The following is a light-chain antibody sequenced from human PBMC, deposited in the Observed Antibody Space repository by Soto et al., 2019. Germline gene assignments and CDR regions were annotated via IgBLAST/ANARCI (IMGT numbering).Light chain of an antibody. V-gene: IGLV7-43*01. J-gene: IGLJ2*01. CDR1: TGAVTGGYY. CDR2: STS. CDR3: LLYYGGAQLI. Sequence: QAVVTQEPSLSVSPGGTVTLTCASSTGAVTGGYYPNWFQRQPGQAPRPLIYSTSNKHSWTPARFSGSLLGGKAALTLSGVQPEDEAEYHCLLYYGGAQLIFGGGTKLTVL.